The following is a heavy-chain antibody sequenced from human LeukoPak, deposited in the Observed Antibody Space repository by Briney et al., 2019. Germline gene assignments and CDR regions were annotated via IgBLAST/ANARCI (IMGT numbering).Heavy chain of an antibody. D-gene: IGHD3-10*01. Sequence: PGGSLRLSCAASGFTFSSYWMSWVRQAPGKGLEWVAVISYDGSNKYYADSVKGRFTISRDNSKNTLYLQMNSLRAEDTAVYYCAKPKRGVIIGGVKNAIDYWGQGTLVTVSS. CDR1: GFTFSSYW. V-gene: IGHV3-30*18. CDR3: AKPKRGVIIGGVKNAIDY. CDR2: ISYDGSNK. J-gene: IGHJ4*02.